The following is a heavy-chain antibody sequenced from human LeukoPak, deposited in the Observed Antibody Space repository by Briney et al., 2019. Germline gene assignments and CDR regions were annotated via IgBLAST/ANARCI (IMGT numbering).Heavy chain of an antibody. V-gene: IGHV4-38-2*02. CDR2: IYHSGST. CDR3: ATSTFRVYYYYYMDV. CDR1: GYSISSGYY. J-gene: IGHJ6*03. Sequence: SETLSLTCTVSGYSISSGYYWGWIRQPPGKGLEGIGSIYHSGSTYYNPSLKSRVTISVDTSKNQFSLKLSSVTAADTAVYYCATSTFRVYYYYYMDVWGKGTTVTVSS.